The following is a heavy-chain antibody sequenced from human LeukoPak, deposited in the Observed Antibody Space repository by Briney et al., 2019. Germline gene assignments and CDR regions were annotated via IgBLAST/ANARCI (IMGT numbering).Heavy chain of an antibody. CDR2: IYYSGNT. CDR1: GGSISTYY. CDR3: ARVGSSGYYYFDY. V-gene: IGHV4-59*12. D-gene: IGHD3-22*01. Sequence: KPSETLSLTCLVSGGSISTYYWSWIRQPPGKGLEWIGYIYYSGNTNYNPSLKSRVTISVETSKSQFSLKLSSVTAADTAVYYCARVGSSGYYYFDYWGQGTLVTVSS. J-gene: IGHJ4*02.